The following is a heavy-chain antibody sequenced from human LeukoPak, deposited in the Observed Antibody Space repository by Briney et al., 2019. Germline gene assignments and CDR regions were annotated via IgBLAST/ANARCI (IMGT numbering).Heavy chain of an antibody. J-gene: IGHJ4*02. CDR3: AREGIAAAGI. V-gene: IGHV4-39*07. CDR1: GGSISSSSYY. CDR2: IYYSGST. Sequence: SETLSLTCTVSGGSISSSSYYWGWIRQPPGKGLEWIGSIYYSGSTYYNPSLKSRVTISVDTSKNQFSLKLSSVTAADTAVYYCAREGIAAAGIWGQGTLVTVSS. D-gene: IGHD6-13*01.